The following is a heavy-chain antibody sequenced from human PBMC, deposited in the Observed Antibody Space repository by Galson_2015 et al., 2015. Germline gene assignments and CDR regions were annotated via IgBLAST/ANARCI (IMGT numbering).Heavy chain of an antibody. Sequence: SVKVSCKASGYTFTGYYMHWVRQAPGQGLEWMGWINPNSGGTNYAQKFQGWVTMTRDTPISTAYMELSRLRSDDTAVYYCARDGGDYGDYRKGRPYYYGMDVWGQGTTVTVSS. CDR3: ARDGGDYGDYRKGRPYYYGMDV. D-gene: IGHD4-17*01. V-gene: IGHV1-2*04. J-gene: IGHJ6*02. CDR1: GYTFTGYY. CDR2: INPNSGGT.